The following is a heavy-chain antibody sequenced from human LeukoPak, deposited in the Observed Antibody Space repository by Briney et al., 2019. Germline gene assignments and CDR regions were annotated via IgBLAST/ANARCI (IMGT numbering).Heavy chain of an antibody. CDR2: INPNSGGT. J-gene: IGHJ4*02. CDR1: GYTFTGYY. D-gene: IGHD5-12*01. V-gene: IGHV1-2*02. Sequence: ASVKVSCKASGYTFTGYYMHWVRQAPGQGREWMGWINPNSGGTNYAQKFQGRVTMTRDTSISTAYMELSRLRSDDTAVYYCARTGDIVALGCYFDYWGQGTLVTVSS. CDR3: ARTGDIVALGCYFDY.